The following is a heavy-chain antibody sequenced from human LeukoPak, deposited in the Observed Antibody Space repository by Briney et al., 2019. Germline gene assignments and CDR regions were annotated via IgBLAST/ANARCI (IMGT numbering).Heavy chain of an antibody. CDR2: ISSSTYI. J-gene: IGHJ4*02. Sequence: KAGGSLRLSCAASGFTFSSYSMNWVRQAPGKGLEWVSSISSSTYIYYAGSVKGRFAISRDNAKNSLYLQMNSLRAEDTAVYYCARDPNTYGSGSDGGYWGQGTLVTVSS. CDR1: GFTFSSYS. D-gene: IGHD3-10*01. V-gene: IGHV3-21*01. CDR3: ARDPNTYGSGSDGGY.